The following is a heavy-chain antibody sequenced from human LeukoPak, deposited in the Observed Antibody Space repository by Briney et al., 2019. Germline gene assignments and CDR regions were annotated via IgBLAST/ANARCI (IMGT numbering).Heavy chain of an antibody. J-gene: IGHJ4*02. CDR3: AKLPPGSFGY. CDR1: GFTFSTYD. CDR2: ISSDGSNK. V-gene: IGHV3-30*18. Sequence: GGSLRLSCAASGFTFSTYDIHWVRQAPGKGLEWVAVISSDGSNKYYADSVKGRFTISRDNSKNTLYLQMNSLRAEDTAVYYYAKLPPGSFGYWGQGTLVTVSS. D-gene: IGHD1-26*01.